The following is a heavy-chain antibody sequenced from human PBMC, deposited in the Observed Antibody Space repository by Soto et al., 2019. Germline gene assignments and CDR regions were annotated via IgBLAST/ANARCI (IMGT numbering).Heavy chain of an antibody. CDR3: ASLITGTTRTFDY. CDR1: GGSISSSSYY. J-gene: IGHJ4*02. CDR2: IYYSGST. D-gene: IGHD1-7*01. V-gene: IGHV4-39*07. Sequence: SETLSLTCTVSGGSISSSSYYWGWIRQPPGKGLEWIGSIYYSGSTYYNPSLKSRVTISVDTSKNQFSLKLSSVTAADTAVYYCASLITGTTRTFDYWGQGTLVTVSS.